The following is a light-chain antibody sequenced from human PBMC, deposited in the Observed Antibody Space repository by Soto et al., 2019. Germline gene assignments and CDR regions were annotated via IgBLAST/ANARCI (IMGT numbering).Light chain of an antibody. V-gene: IGKV3-15*01. J-gene: IGKJ4*02. CDR2: RTS. Sequence: EIVMTQSPATLSVSPGERATLSCRTSQSISSNLAWYQQKPGQAPRLLMFRTSSRDTGFPARFSGSGSGTEFNLTISSLQAEDLGVYYCQQYNNWPRVTFGGGTKVEIK. CDR3: QQYNNWPRVT. CDR1: QSISSN.